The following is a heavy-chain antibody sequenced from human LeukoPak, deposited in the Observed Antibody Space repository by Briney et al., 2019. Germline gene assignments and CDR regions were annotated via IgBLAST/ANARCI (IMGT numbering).Heavy chain of an antibody. J-gene: IGHJ4*02. CDR3: AKWMTTATTSDY. D-gene: IGHD4-17*01. V-gene: IGHV3-23*01. CDR2: ISESDGRT. Sequence: GGSLRLSCAASGFTLSSCAMSWVRQAPGKGLECVSTISESDGRTYYADSVKGRFTISRDNSNNRLYLEMNSLRAEDTAVYYCAKWMTTATTSDYWGQGTLVTVSS. CDR1: GFTLSSCA.